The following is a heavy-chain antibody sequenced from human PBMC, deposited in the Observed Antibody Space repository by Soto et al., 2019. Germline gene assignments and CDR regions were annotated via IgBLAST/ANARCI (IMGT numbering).Heavy chain of an antibody. CDR3: ARWTYYYDSSGYQRWGNFDD. CDR2: IIPILGIA. Sequence: QVQLVQSGAEVKKPGSSVKVSCKASGGTFSSYTISWVRQAPGQGLEWMGRIIPILGIANYAQKFQGRVTINADKSTSTAYMELRSLRSEETAVYFCARWTYYYDSSGYQRWGNFDDWVQGTLVTVSS. J-gene: IGHJ4*02. D-gene: IGHD3-22*01. CDR1: GGTFSSYT. V-gene: IGHV1-69*02.